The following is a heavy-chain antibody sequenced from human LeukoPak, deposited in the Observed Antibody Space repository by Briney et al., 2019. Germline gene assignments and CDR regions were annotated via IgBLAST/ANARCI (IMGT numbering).Heavy chain of an antibody. CDR1: GFTFSDYY. J-gene: IGHJ4*02. Sequence: GGSLRLSCAASGFTFSDYYMSWIRQAPGKGLEWVSYISFSGSPTQYADSVKGRFTISRDNSKNTVYLQMNSLRAEDTAVYYCARDHVIKQAPPGYWGQGTLVTVSS. CDR3: ARDHVIKQAPPGY. V-gene: IGHV3-11*04. D-gene: IGHD3-10*01. CDR2: ISFSGSPT.